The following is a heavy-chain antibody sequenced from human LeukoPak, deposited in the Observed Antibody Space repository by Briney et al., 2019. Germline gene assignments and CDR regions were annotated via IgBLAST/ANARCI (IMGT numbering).Heavy chain of an antibody. J-gene: IGHJ4*02. D-gene: IGHD2-2*01. CDR2: ISGSGGST. Sequence: PGGSLRLSCAASGFTFSSYAMSWVRQAPGKGLEWVSGISGSGGSTYYADSVKGRFTISRDNSKNTLYLQMNSLRAEDTAVYYCAKGSVSVVVPAAIPYYWGQGTLVTV. CDR3: AKGSVSVVVPAAIPYY. V-gene: IGHV3-23*01. CDR1: GFTFSSYA.